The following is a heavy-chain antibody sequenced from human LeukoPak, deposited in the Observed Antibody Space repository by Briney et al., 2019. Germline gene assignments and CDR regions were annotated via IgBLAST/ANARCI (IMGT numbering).Heavy chain of an antibody. CDR3: ARDHCSSTSCYFHYYYYMDV. CDR1: GYTFTSYG. CDR2: ISAYNGNT. V-gene: IGHV1-18*01. D-gene: IGHD2-2*01. Sequence: GASVKVSCKASGYTFTSYGISWVRQAPGQGLEWMGWISAYNGNTNYAQKLQGRVTMTTDTSTSTAYMELRSLRSDDTAVYYCARDHCSSTSCYFHYYYYMDVWGKGTTVTVAS. J-gene: IGHJ6*03.